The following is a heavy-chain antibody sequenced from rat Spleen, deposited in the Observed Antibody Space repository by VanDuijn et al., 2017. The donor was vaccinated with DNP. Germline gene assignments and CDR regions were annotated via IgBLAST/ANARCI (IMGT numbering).Heavy chain of an antibody. J-gene: IGHJ1*01. V-gene: IGHV5-31*01. CDR1: GFTFNHYW. CDR3: ARGNNNYPYWSFDF. Sequence: EVQLVESGGDLVQPGRSLKLSCVASGFTFNHYWMAWIRQVPGKGLEWFTSITGSGGNTYYPDSVKGRFTISRDNAKNTLYMQMNRLRPEDTATYYGARGNNNYPYWSFDFWGPGTMVTVSS. D-gene: IGHD1-10*01. CDR2: ITGSGGNT.